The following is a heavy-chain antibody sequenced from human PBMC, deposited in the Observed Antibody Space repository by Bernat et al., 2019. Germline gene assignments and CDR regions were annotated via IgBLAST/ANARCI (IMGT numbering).Heavy chain of an antibody. CDR2: ISSSSSTI. CDR3: ARLLYYYYYYMDV. J-gene: IGHJ6*03. D-gene: IGHD2-15*01. V-gene: IGHV3-48*02. CDR1: GFTFSSYS. Sequence: VQLVESGGGVVQPGRSLRLSCAASGFTFSSYSMNWVRQAPGKGLEWVSYISSSSSTIYYTDSVKGRFTISRDNAKNSLYLQMNSLRDEDTAVYYCARLLYYYYYYMDVWGKGTTVTVSS.